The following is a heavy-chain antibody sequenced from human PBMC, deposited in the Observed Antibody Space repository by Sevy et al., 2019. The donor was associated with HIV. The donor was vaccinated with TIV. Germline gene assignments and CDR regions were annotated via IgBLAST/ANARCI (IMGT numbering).Heavy chain of an antibody. J-gene: IGHJ6*02. CDR2: ISSSSTYK. Sequence: GGSLRLSCAASGFTFSIYSMNWVRQAPGKGLEWVSSISSSSTYKYYADSVKGRFTISRDNAKNSLYLQMNSLRAEDTAVYYCARDQKGEYSGYNGAGYYGMDAWGQGITVTVSS. D-gene: IGHD5-12*01. V-gene: IGHV3-21*01. CDR3: ARDQKGEYSGYNGAGYYGMDA. CDR1: GFTFSIYS.